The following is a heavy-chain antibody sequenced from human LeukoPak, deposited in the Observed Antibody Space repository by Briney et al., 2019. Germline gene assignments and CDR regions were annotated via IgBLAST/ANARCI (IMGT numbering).Heavy chain of an antibody. CDR3: AGVFSGRRPFEL. CDR1: GGSINDYY. CDR2: IYYRGTT. J-gene: IGHJ4*02. Sequence: SETLPLTCTVSGGSINDYYWNWLRQPPGKGLEWIGFIYYRGTTNNNPSLKSRVTTSIDTSKKQFSLNLSSVTAADTAIYYCAGVFSGRRPFELWGQGILVTVSS. D-gene: IGHD3-10*01. V-gene: IGHV4-59*03.